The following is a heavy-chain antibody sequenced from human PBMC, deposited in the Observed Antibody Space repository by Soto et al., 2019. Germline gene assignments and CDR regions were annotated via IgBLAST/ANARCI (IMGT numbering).Heavy chain of an antibody. CDR3: ARERSEADAFDI. Sequence: ASVKVSCKASGGTFSSYAISWVRQAPGQGLEWMGGIIPIFGTANYAQKFQGRVTITADKSTSTAYMELSSLRSEDTAVYYCARERSEADAFDIWGQGTMVTVSS. CDR2: IIPIFGTA. CDR1: GGTFSSYA. V-gene: IGHV1-69*06. J-gene: IGHJ3*02.